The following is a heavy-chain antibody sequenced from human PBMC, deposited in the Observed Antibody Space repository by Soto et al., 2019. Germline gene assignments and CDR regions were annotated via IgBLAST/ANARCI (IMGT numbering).Heavy chain of an antibody. CDR1: GGSFSGYY. Sequence: SETLSLTCAVYGGSFSGYYWSWIRQPPGKGLEWIGEINHSGSTNYNPSLKSRVTISVDTSKNQFSLKLSSVTAADTAVYYCARANLEYSGYDDLDYWGQGTLVTVSS. D-gene: IGHD5-12*01. J-gene: IGHJ4*02. V-gene: IGHV4-34*01. CDR3: ARANLEYSGYDDLDY. CDR2: INHSGST.